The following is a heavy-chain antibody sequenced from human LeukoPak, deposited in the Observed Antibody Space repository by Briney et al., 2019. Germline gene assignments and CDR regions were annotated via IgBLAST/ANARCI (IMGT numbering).Heavy chain of an antibody. CDR1: GFSFSSYS. Sequence: GGSLRLSCTASGFSFSSYSMNWVRQAPGKGLEWVAYIAYTGTIHYADSVRGRFAISRDNAKSSLFLQLNSLRAEDTAVYYCARDPHSIDYWGQGTLVTVSS. J-gene: IGHJ4*02. CDR3: ARDPHSIDY. V-gene: IGHV3-48*01. CDR2: IAYTGTI.